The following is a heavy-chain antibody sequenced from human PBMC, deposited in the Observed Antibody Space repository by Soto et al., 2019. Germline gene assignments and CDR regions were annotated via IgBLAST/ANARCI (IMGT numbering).Heavy chain of an antibody. CDR2: ISGSGGST. Sequence: PGGSLRLSCAASGFSFRDYAMSWVRQAPGKGLEWVSAISGSGGSTYYADSVKGRFTISRDNSKNTLYLQMNSLRAEDTAVYYCAKGLVGATDYFDYWGQGTLVTVSS. CDR1: GFSFRDYA. J-gene: IGHJ4*02. V-gene: IGHV3-23*01. CDR3: AKGLVGATDYFDY. D-gene: IGHD1-26*01.